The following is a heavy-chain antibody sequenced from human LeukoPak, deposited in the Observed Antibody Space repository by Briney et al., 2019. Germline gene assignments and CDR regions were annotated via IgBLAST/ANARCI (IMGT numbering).Heavy chain of an antibody. V-gene: IGHV4-31*03. CDR2: IYYSGST. CDR3: ARDSTVYGDYIF. CDR1: GGSISSGGYY. D-gene: IGHD4-17*01. Sequence: SETLSLTCTVSGGSISSGGYYWSWIRQHPGKGLEWIGNIYYSGSTYYNPSLKSRVTISVDTSKNQFSLELSSVTAADTAVYYCARDSTVYGDYIFWGQGTLVTVSS. J-gene: IGHJ4*02.